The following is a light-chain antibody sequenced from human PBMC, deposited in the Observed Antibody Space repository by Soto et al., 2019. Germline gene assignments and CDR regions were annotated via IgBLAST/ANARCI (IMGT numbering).Light chain of an antibody. J-gene: IGKJ3*01. CDR3: MQATQLPFT. CDR1: QSLVHRNGNTY. V-gene: IGKV2-24*01. CDR2: KIS. Sequence: DIVMTQTPLSSPVTLGQPASISCRSSQSLVHRNGNTYLSWLQQRPGQPPRLLIYKISMRVSGVPDRFSGSGAGTDFTLRISRVEAEDVGVYYCMQATQLPFTFGHGTKVEIK.